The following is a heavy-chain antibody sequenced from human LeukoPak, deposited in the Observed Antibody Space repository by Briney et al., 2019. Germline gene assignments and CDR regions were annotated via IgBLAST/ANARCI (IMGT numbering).Heavy chain of an antibody. CDR1: GGSFSGYY. J-gene: IGHJ3*01. CDR2: ISGSSGST. Sequence: ETLSLTCAVYGGSFSGYYWSWIRQPPGKGLEWVSGISGSSGSTYYADSVEGRFTISRDNSKSTLYLQVNSLRAEDTAVYYCAKRYYDSSGYFDAFDLWGQGTLVTVSS. CDR3: AKRYYDSSGYFDAFDL. V-gene: IGHV3-23*01. D-gene: IGHD3-22*01.